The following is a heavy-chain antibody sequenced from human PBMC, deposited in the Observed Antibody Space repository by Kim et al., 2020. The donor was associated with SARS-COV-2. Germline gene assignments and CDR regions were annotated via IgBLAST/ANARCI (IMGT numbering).Heavy chain of an antibody. J-gene: IGHJ2*01. V-gene: IGHV1-46*01. CDR1: GYTFTSYY. CDR2: INPSGGST. CDR3: ARDGPLRFLEWLKHYWYFDL. D-gene: IGHD3-3*01. Sequence: ASVKVSCKASGYTFTSYYMHWVRQAPGQGLEWMGIINPSGGSTSYAQKFQGRVTMTRDTSTSTVYMELSSLRSEDTAVYYCARDGPLRFLEWLKHYWYFDLWGRGTLVTVSS.